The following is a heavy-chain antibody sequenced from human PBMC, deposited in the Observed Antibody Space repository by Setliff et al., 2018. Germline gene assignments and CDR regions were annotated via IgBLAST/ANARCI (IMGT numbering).Heavy chain of an antibody. V-gene: IGHV1-2*02. CDR2: INPNTGAA. Sequence: WASVKVSCKAFGYPFAGYYYNHWVRQAPGQGPEWMGWINPNTGAAKYAQQFQGRVTMTRDMSLRTVYLDLSGLTSDDTAVYYCTRDPTGSNFYNFQFYMDVWGKGTTVTVSS. CDR1: GYPFAGYY. CDR3: TRDPTGSNFYNFQFYMDV. D-gene: IGHD1-1*01. J-gene: IGHJ6*03.